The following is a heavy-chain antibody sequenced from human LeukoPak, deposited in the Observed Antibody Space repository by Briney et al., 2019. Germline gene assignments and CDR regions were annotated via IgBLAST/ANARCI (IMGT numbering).Heavy chain of an antibody. V-gene: IGHV3-11*04. D-gene: IGHD3-3*01. CDR1: GFTFSDYY. CDR3: AREDFGVVPPLYYYYMDV. CDR2: ISSSGSTI. Sequence: GGSLRLSCAASGFTFSDYYMSWIRQAPGKGLEWVSYISSSGSTIYYADSVKGRFTISRDNAKTSLYLQMNSLRAEDTAVYYCAREDFGVVPPLYYYYMDVWGKGTTVTASS. J-gene: IGHJ6*03.